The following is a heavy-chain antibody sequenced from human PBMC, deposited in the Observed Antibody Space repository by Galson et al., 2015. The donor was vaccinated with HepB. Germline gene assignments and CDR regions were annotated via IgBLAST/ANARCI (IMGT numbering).Heavy chain of an antibody. CDR1: GYTFTSYY. J-gene: IGHJ6*02. CDR2: INPSGGST. D-gene: IGHD6-19*01. V-gene: IGHV1-46*04. CDR3: ARGGMTAGTLFYHGMDV. Sequence: SVKVSCKASGYTFTSYYMHWVRQAPGQGLEWMGIINPSGGSTSYAQKLQGRVTMTRDTSTSTVYMELSSLRSEDTAVYYCARGGMTAGTLFYHGMDVWGQGTTVTVSS.